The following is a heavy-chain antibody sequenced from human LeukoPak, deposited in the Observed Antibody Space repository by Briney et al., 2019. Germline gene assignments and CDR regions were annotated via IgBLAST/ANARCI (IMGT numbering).Heavy chain of an antibody. CDR3: ARDKGKLWLKGEYYFDY. CDR2: INPNSGGT. D-gene: IGHD5-18*01. V-gene: IGHV1-2*02. Sequence: AASVKVSCKASGYTFTGYYMHWVRQAPGQGLEWMGWINPNSGGTNYAQKFQGRVTMTRDTSISTAYMELSRLRSDDTAVYYCARDKGKLWLKGEYYFDYWGQGTLVTVSS. CDR1: GYTFTGYY. J-gene: IGHJ4*02.